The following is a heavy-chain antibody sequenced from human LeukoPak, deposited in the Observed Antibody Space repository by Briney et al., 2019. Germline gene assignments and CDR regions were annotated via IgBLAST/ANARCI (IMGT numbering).Heavy chain of an antibody. V-gene: IGHV1-2*02. CDR3: ARGKRIAVAGTIGIYYYYYMDV. CDR1: GYTFTGYY. Sequence: ASVKVSCKASGYTFTGYYMHWVRQAPGQGLEWMGWTNPNSGGTNYAQKFQGRVTMTRDTSISTAYMELSRLRSDDTAVYYCARGKRIAVAGTIGIYYYYYMDVWGKGTTVTVSS. J-gene: IGHJ6*03. D-gene: IGHD6-19*01. CDR2: TNPNSGGT.